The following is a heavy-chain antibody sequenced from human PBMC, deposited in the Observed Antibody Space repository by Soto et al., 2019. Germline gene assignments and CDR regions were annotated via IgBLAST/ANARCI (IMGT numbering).Heavy chain of an antibody. V-gene: IGHV3-21*01. D-gene: IGHD3-22*01. Sequence: GGSLRLSCAASGFTFSSYSMNWVRQAPGKGLEWVSSISSSSSYIYYADSVKGRFTISRDNAKNSLFLQMNSLRAEDTAVYYFARDQGYYDSSGSGPYYGMDVWGQGTTVTVSS. CDR1: GFTFSSYS. J-gene: IGHJ6*02. CDR2: ISSSSSYI. CDR3: ARDQGYYDSSGSGPYYGMDV.